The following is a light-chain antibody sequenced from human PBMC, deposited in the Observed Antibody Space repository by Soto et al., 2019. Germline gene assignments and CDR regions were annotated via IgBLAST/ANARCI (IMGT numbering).Light chain of an antibody. CDR3: QQYKGRT. V-gene: IGKV1-5*01. CDR1: QSISSW. Sequence: DIQMTQSPSTLSASVGDRVTITCRASQSISSWLAWYQLKPGKAPKLLIYDASSLKSGVPSRFSGSGSGTEFTLTISSLQPDDFATYYCQQYKGRTVGQGTKVEVK. J-gene: IGKJ1*01. CDR2: DAS.